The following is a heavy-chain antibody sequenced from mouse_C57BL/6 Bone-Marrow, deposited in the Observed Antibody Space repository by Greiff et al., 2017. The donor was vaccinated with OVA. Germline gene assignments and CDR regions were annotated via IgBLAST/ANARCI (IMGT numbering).Heavy chain of an antibody. J-gene: IGHJ4*01. D-gene: IGHD2-3*01. V-gene: IGHV1-26*01. CDR1: GYTFTDYY. Sequence: EVQLQQSGPELVKPGASVKISCKASGYTFTDYYMNWVKQSHGKSLEWIGDINPNNGGTSYKQKFKGKATLTVDKSSSTAYMELRSLTSEDSAVYYCARDDGYYRYAMDYWGQGTSVTVSS. CDR2: INPNNGGT. CDR3: ARDDGYYRYAMDY.